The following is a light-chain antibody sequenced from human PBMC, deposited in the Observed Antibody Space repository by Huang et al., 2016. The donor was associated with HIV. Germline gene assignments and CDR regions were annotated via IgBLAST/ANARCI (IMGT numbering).Light chain of an antibody. V-gene: IGKV3-20*01. CDR1: QSVSSSY. Sequence: EIVSTQSPGTLSLSPGERATLSCRASQSVSSSYLAWYQQKPGQAPRLLIDGASSRATGIPDRFSGSRSGTDFTLTISRLEPEDFAVYYCQQYGSSPWTFGQGTKVEIK. CDR3: QQYGSSPWT. J-gene: IGKJ1*01. CDR2: GAS.